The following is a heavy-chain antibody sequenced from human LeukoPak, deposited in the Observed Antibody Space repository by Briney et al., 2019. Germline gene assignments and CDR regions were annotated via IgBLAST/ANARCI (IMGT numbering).Heavy chain of an antibody. CDR1: GFTFSSYA. J-gene: IGHJ6*02. D-gene: IGHD3-22*01. V-gene: IGHV3-23*01. CDR2: ISGSGGST. CDR3: ARAAGGSSYDRMDV. Sequence: GGSLRPSCAASGFTFSSYAMSWVRQAPGKGLEWVSAISGSGGSTYYADSVKGRFTISRDNSKSTLYLEMNSLRAEDTAVYYCARAAGGSSYDRMDVWGQGTTVTVSS.